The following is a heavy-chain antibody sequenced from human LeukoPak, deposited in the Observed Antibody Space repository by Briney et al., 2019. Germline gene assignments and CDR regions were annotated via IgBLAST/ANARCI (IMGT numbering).Heavy chain of an antibody. CDR3: AADPRWDTAMVFRGWKNWFDP. D-gene: IGHD5-18*01. Sequence: ASVKVSCKFSGYTLTELSLHWVRQAPGKGLEWMGGFDPEDGETIYAQKFQGRVTMTEDTSTDTAYMELSSLRSEDTAVYYCAADPRWDTAMVFRGWKNWFDPWGQGTLVTVSS. CDR1: GYTLTELS. J-gene: IGHJ5*02. V-gene: IGHV1-24*01. CDR2: FDPEDGET.